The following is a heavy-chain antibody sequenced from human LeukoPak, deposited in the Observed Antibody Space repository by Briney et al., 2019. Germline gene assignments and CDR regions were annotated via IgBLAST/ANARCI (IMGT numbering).Heavy chain of an antibody. J-gene: IGHJ4*02. CDR2: VRFDGSNK. CDR1: GFTFSSFD. Sequence: GGSLRLSCEASGFTFSSFDMHWVRQAPGKGLEWVAFVRFDGSNKYYADSVKGRFTISRDNSKNTLYLQMNSLRAEDTAVYYCAKDRLYYYDTSGPLDYWGQGTLVTVSS. CDR3: AKDRLYYYDTSGPLDY. D-gene: IGHD3-22*01. V-gene: IGHV3-30*02.